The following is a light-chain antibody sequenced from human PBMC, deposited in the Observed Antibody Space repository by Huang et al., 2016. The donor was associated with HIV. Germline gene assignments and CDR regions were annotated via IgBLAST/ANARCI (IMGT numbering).Light chain of an antibody. J-gene: IGKJ2*01. Sequence: EIVLTQSPATLSFSPGDRATLSCRASQSVENSLAWYQQKPGQPPRLLMYDASIRATGIPARFSGSWSVTDFTLTISSLEPDDFAVYYCQQRSKWPPVYTFGQGTKLEIK. CDR2: DAS. CDR1: QSVENS. V-gene: IGKV3-11*01. CDR3: QQRSKWPPVYT.